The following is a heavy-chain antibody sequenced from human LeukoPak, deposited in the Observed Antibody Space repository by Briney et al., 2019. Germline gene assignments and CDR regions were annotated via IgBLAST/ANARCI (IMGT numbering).Heavy chain of an antibody. D-gene: IGHD3-10*01. CDR2: ISSSGSTI. CDR3: ARGSFHYYPFF. J-gene: IGHJ4*02. Sequence: GGSLRLSCAASGLTFRRYSMLWVRQAPGKGLQWVSYISSSGSTIYYADPVQGRFTISRDNARNALFLQMSNLGVDDTAVYYCARGSFHYYPFFWGQGTLVTVSS. CDR1: GLTFRRYS. V-gene: IGHV3-48*01.